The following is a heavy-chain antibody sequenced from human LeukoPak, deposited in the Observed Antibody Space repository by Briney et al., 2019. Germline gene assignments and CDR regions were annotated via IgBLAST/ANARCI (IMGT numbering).Heavy chain of an antibody. CDR2: IYTSGST. D-gene: IGHD6-25*01. Sequence: SETLSLTCTVSGGSISSYYWSWIRQPAGKGLEWIGRIYTSGSTNYNPSLKSRVTMSVDTSKNQFSLKLSSVTAADTAVYYCARDLPYSSGFSASLDYWGQGTLVTVSS. J-gene: IGHJ4*02. V-gene: IGHV4-4*07. CDR1: GGSISSYY. CDR3: ARDLPYSSGFSASLDY.